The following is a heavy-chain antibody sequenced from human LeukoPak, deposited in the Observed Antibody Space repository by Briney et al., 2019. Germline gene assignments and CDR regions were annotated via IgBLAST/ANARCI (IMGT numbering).Heavy chain of an antibody. CDR1: GFTFSHYW. Sequence: PGGSLRLSCAASGFTFSHYWMSWVRQAPGKGLEWVANIKLDGSEEYYVDSVKGRFTISRDNSKNTLYLQMNSLRAEDTAVYYCALWMVRGVGVYWGQGTLVTVSS. J-gene: IGHJ4*02. D-gene: IGHD3-10*01. V-gene: IGHV3-7*03. CDR3: ALWMVRGVGVY. CDR2: IKLDGSEE.